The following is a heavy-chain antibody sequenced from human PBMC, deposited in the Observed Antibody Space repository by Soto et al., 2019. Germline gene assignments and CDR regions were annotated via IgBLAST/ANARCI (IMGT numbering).Heavy chain of an antibody. CDR1: GGTXISYT. V-gene: IGHV1-69*13. Sequence: SXKVSFKASGGTXISYTIGLVRQAPGQGLEWIGGITPMIATTNYAQKFQGRVTITVTADESTRTAYMELRRLRSEDTAVYYCARGAARGAAVYWGQGNLVT. J-gene: IGHJ4*01. CDR3: ARGAARGAAVY. D-gene: IGHD3-10*01. CDR2: ITPMIATT.